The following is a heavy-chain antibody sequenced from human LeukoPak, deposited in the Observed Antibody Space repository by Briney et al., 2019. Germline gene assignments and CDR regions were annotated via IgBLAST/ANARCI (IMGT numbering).Heavy chain of an antibody. CDR1: GYSFTNYW. CDR2: IYPGDSDT. D-gene: IGHD3-22*01. V-gene: IGHV5-51*01. J-gene: IGHJ4*02. CDR3: ARMYYYDSSAYYPQFDY. Sequence: THGESLKISCKGSGYSFTNYWIGWVRQMPGKGLEWMGIIYPGDSDTGYSPSFQGHVTISADKSISTAYLQWSSLKASDTAMYYCARMYYYDSSAYYPQFDYWGPGTLVTVSS.